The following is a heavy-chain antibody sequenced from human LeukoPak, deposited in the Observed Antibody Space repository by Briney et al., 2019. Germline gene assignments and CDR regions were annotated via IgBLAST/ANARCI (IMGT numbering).Heavy chain of an antibody. CDR1: GFIFSGYG. Sequence: GGSLRLSCAASGFIFSGYGMHWVRQAPGKGLEWVAFIRYDGRNKYYADSVKGRFTISRDNSKNTLYLQMNSLRGEDTAVYYCAKDSLRERIVGSTTRGVNDYWGQGTLVTVSS. CDR3: AKDSLRERIVGSTTRGVNDY. J-gene: IGHJ4*02. CDR2: IRYDGRNK. D-gene: IGHD1-26*01. V-gene: IGHV3-30*02.